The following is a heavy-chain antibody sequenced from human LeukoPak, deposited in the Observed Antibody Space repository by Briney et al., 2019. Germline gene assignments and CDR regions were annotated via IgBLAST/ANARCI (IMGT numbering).Heavy chain of an antibody. D-gene: IGHD4-23*01. CDR3: ARTTAVTTAWYYYYYGMDV. J-gene: IGHJ6*02. Sequence: ASVKVSCKASGYTFTSYGISWVRQAPGQGLEWMGWISAYNGNTNYAQKLQGRVTMTTDTSTSTAYMELRSLRSDDTAVYYCARTTAVTTAWYYYYYGMDVWGQGTTVTVSS. CDR1: GYTFTSYG. V-gene: IGHV1-18*01. CDR2: ISAYNGNT.